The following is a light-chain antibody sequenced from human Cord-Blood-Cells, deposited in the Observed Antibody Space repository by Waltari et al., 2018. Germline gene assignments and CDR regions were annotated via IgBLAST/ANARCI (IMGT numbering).Light chain of an antibody. CDR2: GAS. V-gene: IGKV3-20*01. J-gene: IGKJ3*01. CDR1: QSFSSSY. CDR3: QQYGSSPT. Sequence: EIVLTQSPGTLSLSPGERATLSCRASQSFSSSYLAWNQQKPGQAPRLLIYGASSRATGIPDRFSGSGSGTDFTLTISRLEPEDFAVYYCQQYGSSPTFGPGTKVDIK.